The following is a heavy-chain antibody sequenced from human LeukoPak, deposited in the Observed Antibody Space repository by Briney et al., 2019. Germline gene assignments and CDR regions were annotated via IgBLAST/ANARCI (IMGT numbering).Heavy chain of an antibody. CDR2: IYYSGAT. D-gene: IGHD4-17*01. V-gene: IGHV4-61*01. CDR3: ARGAVPLRGVDY. Sequence: SETLSLTCTVSGGSVSSGNYYWSWIRQPPGKGLEWIGYIYYSGATNYNPSLKSRVTLSVDTPKNQFSLKLNSVTAADTAVYYCARGAVPLRGVDYWGQGNQVTVSS. CDR1: GGSVSSGNYY. J-gene: IGHJ4*02.